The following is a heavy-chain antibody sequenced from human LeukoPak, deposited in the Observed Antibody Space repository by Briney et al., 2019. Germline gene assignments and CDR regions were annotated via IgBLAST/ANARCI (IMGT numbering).Heavy chain of an antibody. CDR1: GFTFTSYA. J-gene: IGHJ5*02. CDR2: ISGSGGST. Sequence: PGRSLRLSYAASGFTFTSYAMSWVRQAPGNGLESVSVISGSGGSTYYADSVKGRFTISRDNSKNTVYLQMNNPRAEETAVYYCAKGHRGLRFNGLGTRFDPWGQGTLVTVSS. V-gene: IGHV3-23*01. CDR3: AKGHRGLRFNGLGTRFDP. D-gene: IGHD5-12*01.